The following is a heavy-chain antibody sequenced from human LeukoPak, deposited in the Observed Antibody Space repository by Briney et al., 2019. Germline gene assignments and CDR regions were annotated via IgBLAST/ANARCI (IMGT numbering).Heavy chain of an antibody. CDR3: AKGPGAARHFDY. J-gene: IGHJ4*02. Sequence: PGGSLRLSCAVSGFTFSSYAMSWVRQAPGKGLEWVSAISGSGGSTYYADSVKGRFTISRDNSKNTLYLQMNSLRAEDTAVYYCAKGPGAARHFDYWGQGTLVTVSS. V-gene: IGHV3-23*01. CDR1: GFTFSSYA. D-gene: IGHD6-6*01. CDR2: ISGSGGST.